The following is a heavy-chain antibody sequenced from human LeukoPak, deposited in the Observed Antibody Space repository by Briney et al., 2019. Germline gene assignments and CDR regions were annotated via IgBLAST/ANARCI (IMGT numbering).Heavy chain of an antibody. Sequence: SEILSLTCAVYGGSFSGYYWSWIRQPPGKGLEWIGEINHSGSTNYNPSLKSRVTISVDTSKNQFSLKLSSVTAADTAVYYCARARRYYATDYWGQGTLVTVSS. J-gene: IGHJ4*02. CDR3: ARARRYYATDY. CDR2: INHSGST. CDR1: GGSFSGYY. V-gene: IGHV4-34*01. D-gene: IGHD3-22*01.